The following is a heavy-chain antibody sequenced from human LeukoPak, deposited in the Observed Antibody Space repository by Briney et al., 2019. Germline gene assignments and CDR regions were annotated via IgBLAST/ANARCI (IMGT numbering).Heavy chain of an antibody. D-gene: IGHD6-6*01. CDR1: GFTFSSYG. CDR2: IWYDGSNK. CDR3: ARDADLQGYSSSVFDY. V-gene: IGHV3-33*01. Sequence: GGSLRLSCIASGFTFSSYGMHWVRQAPGKGLEWVAVIWYDGSNKYYADSVKGRFTISRDNSKNTLYLQMNSLRAEDTAVYYCARDADLQGYSSSVFDYWGQGTLVTVSS. J-gene: IGHJ4*02.